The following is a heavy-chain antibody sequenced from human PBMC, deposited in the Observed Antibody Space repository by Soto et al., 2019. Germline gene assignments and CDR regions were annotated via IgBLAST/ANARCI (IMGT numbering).Heavy chain of an antibody. D-gene: IGHD6-13*01. CDR3: ARAPRSSWYAP. Sequence: QVQLVQSGAEVKKPGASVKVSCKASGYTFTSFGISWVRQPPEQGLEWMGWISAYNGNTNNAQKLQGRVTMTTDTSTSTAYMEQSSLRSDDTAVYYCARAPRSSWYAPWGQGTLVTVSS. CDR2: ISAYNGNT. V-gene: IGHV1-18*04. J-gene: IGHJ5*02. CDR1: GYTFTSFG.